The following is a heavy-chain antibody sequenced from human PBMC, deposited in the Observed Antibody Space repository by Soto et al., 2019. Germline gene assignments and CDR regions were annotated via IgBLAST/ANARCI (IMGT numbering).Heavy chain of an antibody. J-gene: IGHJ4*02. CDR1: GFTFSSFG. CDR2: ISYDGSNK. Sequence: QVQLVESGGGVVQPGRSPRLSCSASGFTFSSFGMHWVRQAPGKGLEWVAVISYDGSNKFYADSVKGRFTISRDNSKHTLYLQMNSLRAEDTAVYYCAKDREYSSGWYEGGTLDYRGQGSLVTVS. CDR3: AKDREYSSGWYEGGTLDY. D-gene: IGHD6-19*01. V-gene: IGHV3-30*18.